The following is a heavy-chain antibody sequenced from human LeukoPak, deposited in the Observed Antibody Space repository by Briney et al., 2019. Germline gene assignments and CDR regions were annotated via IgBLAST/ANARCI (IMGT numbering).Heavy chain of an antibody. D-gene: IGHD3-10*02. Sequence: PGGSLRLSCEASGFTFSGYSMNWVRQAPGKGLEWVSYISFSSATIHYADSVKGRFTISRDNAKNSLYLQLNSLRAEDTAVYYCAELGITMIGGVWGKGTTVTISS. V-gene: IGHV3-48*01. J-gene: IGHJ6*04. CDR1: GFTFSGYS. CDR2: ISFSSATI. CDR3: AELGITMIGGV.